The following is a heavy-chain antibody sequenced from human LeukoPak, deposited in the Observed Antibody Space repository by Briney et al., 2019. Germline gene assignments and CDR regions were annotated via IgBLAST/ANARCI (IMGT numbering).Heavy chain of an antibody. J-gene: IGHJ2*01. CDR2: IYYSGST. D-gene: IGHD2-2*01. CDR1: GGSISSYY. CDR3: ARDALYCSSTSCYRYWYFDL. Sequence: SETLSLTCTVSGGSISSYYWNWIRQPPGKGLEWIGSIYYSGSTYYNPSLKSRVTISVDTSKNQFSLKLSSVTAADTAVYYCARDALYCSSTSCYRYWYFDLWGRGTLVTVSS. V-gene: IGHV4-59*12.